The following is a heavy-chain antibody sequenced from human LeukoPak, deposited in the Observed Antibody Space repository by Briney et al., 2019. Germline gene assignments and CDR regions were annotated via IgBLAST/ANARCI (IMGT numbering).Heavy chain of an antibody. J-gene: IGHJ3*02. CDR2: IYHSGST. D-gene: IGHD1-1*01. V-gene: IGHV4-4*02. CDR3: VRVTAPSTTGNSFAFDI. Sequence: SETLSLTCAVSGGSISSSNWWSWVRQPPGKGLEWIGEIYHSGSTNYNPSLKSRVTISVDKSKNQFSLKLSSVTAADTAVYYCVRVTAPSTTGNSFAFDIWGQGTMVTVS. CDR1: GGSISSSNW.